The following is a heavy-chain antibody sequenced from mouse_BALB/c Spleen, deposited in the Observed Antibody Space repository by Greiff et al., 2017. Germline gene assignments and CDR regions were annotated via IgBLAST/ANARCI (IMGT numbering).Heavy chain of an antibody. CDR2: ISSGSSTI. CDR3: ASEGNYYGSMDY. D-gene: IGHD1-1*01. Sequence: EVQLQQSGGGLVQPGGSRKLSCAASGFTFSSFGMHWVRQAPEKGLEWVAYISSGSSTIYYADTVKGRFTISRDNPKNTLFLQMTSLRSEDKAMYYCASEGNYYGSMDYWGQGTSVTVSS. J-gene: IGHJ4*01. CDR1: GFTFSSFG. V-gene: IGHV5-17*02.